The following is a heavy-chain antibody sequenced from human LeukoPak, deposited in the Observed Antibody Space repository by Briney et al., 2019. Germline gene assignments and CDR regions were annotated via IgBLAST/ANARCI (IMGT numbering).Heavy chain of an antibody. D-gene: IGHD3-22*01. CDR1: GGSISSSSYY. CDR2: IYYSGST. J-gene: IGHJ5*02. V-gene: IGHV4-39*01. CDR3: ARHGPYYDRRFDP. Sequence: SETLSLTCTVSGGSISSSSYYWGWIRQPPGKGLEWIGSIYYSGSTYYNPSLKSRVTISVDTSKNQFSLKLSSVTAADTAVYYCARHGPYYDRRFDPWGQGTLVTVSS.